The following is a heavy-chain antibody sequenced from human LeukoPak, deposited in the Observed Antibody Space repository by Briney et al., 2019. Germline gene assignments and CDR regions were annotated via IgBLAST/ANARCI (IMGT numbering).Heavy chain of an antibody. Sequence: GASVKVSCKASGYTFTGYYMHWVRQAPGQGLEWMGWMNPNSGNTGYAQKFQGRVTMTRNTSISTAYMELSSLRSEDTAVYYCARGPGIAVAGTYYYYYYYMDVWGKGTTVTISS. CDR2: MNPNSGNT. CDR1: GYTFTGYY. CDR3: ARGPGIAVAGTYYYYYYYMDV. V-gene: IGHV1-8*02. D-gene: IGHD6-19*01. J-gene: IGHJ6*03.